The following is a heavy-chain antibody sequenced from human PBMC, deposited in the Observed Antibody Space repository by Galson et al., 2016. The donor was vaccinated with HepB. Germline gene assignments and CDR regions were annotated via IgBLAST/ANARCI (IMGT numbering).Heavy chain of an antibody. D-gene: IGHD1-26*01. J-gene: IGHJ1*01. V-gene: IGHV3-33*01. CDR2: IWYDGSNN. CDR1: EFTFSSYA. Sequence: SLRLSCAASEFTFSSYAMHWVRQAPGKGLEWVAVIWYDGSNNYYADSVKGRFTISRDNSKNTLYLQMNSLRDEDTAVYYCARGPSGSSNHAEYLQHWGQGTLVTVSS. CDR3: ARGPSGSSNHAEYLQH.